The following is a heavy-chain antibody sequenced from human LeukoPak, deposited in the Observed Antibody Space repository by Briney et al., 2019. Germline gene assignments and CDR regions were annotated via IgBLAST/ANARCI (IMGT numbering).Heavy chain of an antibody. Sequence: GGSLRLSCAASGFTFSSYGMHWVRQAPGKGLEWVPVISYDGSNKYYADSGKGRFTISRDNSKNTLYVQMNSLRAEDTAVYYCAKMGGIVVVRAAGWFDPWGQGTVVSVS. CDR2: ISYDGSNK. D-gene: IGHD2-2*01. CDR1: GFTFSSYG. V-gene: IGHV3-30*18. J-gene: IGHJ5*02. CDR3: AKMGGIVVVRAAGWFDP.